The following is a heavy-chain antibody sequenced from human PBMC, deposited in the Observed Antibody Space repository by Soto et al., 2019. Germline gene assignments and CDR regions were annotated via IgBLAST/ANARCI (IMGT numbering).Heavy chain of an antibody. J-gene: IGHJ4*02. CDR1: GFTFSNYA. D-gene: IGHD2-15*01. CDR2: ISGSAAST. CDR3: AKWTWRYCSGGRCYLDDSFEY. V-gene: IGHV3-23*01. Sequence: EGHLLESGGDLVQTGGSLRLSCAASGFTFSNYAMSWVRQAPGKGLDWVSGISGSAASTFYADSVKGRFTISRDKSKNTLYLQRNSLRAEDAAVYYCAKWTWRYCSGGRCYLDDSFEYWGQGTLVTVSS.